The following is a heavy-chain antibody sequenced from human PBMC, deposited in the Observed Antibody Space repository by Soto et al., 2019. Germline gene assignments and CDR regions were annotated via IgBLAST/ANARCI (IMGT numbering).Heavy chain of an antibody. CDR2: TYYRSKWYN. V-gene: IGHV6-1*01. Sequence: PSQTLSLTCVISGDSVSSNSAAWNWIRQSPSRGLEWLGRTYYRSKWYNDYAVSVKSRITINPDTSKNQFSLQLNSVTPEDTAVFYCARDQAPYSSRHYGMDVWGQGTTVTVPS. CDR3: ARDQAPYSSRHYGMDV. CDR1: GDSVSSNSAA. D-gene: IGHD5-18*01. J-gene: IGHJ6*02.